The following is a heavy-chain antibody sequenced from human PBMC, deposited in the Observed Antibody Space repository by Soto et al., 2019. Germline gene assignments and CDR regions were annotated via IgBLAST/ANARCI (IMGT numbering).Heavy chain of an antibody. D-gene: IGHD4-17*01. J-gene: IGHJ4*02. CDR2: MLYSGST. CDR3: ARLTTVTNYFDN. Sequence: QVQLQESGPGLVKPSQTLSLTCSVSGGSISSGGNYWSWIRQYPGKGLDWIGYMLYSGSTYYNPSLKSRFTISADTSKSQFSLQLSSVTAADTAVYYCARLTTVTNYFDNWGQGTLVTVSS. V-gene: IGHV4-31*03. CDR1: GGSISSGGNY.